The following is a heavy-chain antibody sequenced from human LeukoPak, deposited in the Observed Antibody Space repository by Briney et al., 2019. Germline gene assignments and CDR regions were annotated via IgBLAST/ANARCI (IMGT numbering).Heavy chain of an antibody. CDR3: AKGTTTVTSKIDY. J-gene: IGHJ4*02. CDR1: GFTFSDYA. CDR2: ISGSGGST. D-gene: IGHD4-11*01. Sequence: GGSLRLSCAASGFTFSDYAMGWVRQAPGKRPEWVSSISGSGGSTYYADSVKGRFTISRDNSKNTLYLQMNSLRAEDTAGYYCAKGTTTVTSKIDYWGQGTLVTVSS. V-gene: IGHV3-23*01.